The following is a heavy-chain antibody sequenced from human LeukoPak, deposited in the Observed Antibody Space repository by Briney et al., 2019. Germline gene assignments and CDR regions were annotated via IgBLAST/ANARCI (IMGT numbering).Heavy chain of an antibody. CDR2: ISSSSDNI. CDR3: ARDFPSDV. Sequence: GGSLRLSCAASGFTFSSYGMHWVRQAPGKGLEWVSYISSSSDNIYYTDSVKGRFTSSRDNAKNSLYLQMNSLRDEDTAVYYCARDFPSDVWGQGTTVTVSS. CDR1: GFTFSSYG. J-gene: IGHJ6*02. V-gene: IGHV3-48*02.